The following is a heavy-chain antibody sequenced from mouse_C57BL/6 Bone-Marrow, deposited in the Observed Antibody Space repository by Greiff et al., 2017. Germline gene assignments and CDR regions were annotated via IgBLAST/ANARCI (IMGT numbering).Heavy chain of an antibody. CDR1: GFTFSDYG. V-gene: IGHV5-17*01. Sequence: EVQLVESGGGLVKPGGSLKLSCAASGFTFSDYGMHWVRQAPEKGLEWVAYISSGSSTIYYADTVKGRFTLSRDNAKNTLFLQMTSLWSEDTAMYYCARRDYYGSSLAMDYWGQGTSVTVSS. CDR2: ISSGSSTI. J-gene: IGHJ4*01. D-gene: IGHD1-1*01. CDR3: ARRDYYGSSLAMDY.